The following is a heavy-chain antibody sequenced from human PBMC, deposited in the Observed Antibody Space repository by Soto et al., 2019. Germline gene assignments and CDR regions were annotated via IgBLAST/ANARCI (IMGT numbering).Heavy chain of an antibody. D-gene: IGHD1-26*01. CDR1: GFTFSNYW. V-gene: IGHV3-7*01. CDR3: VKGGVYRGRAFDI. CDR2: IKGDESEK. J-gene: IGHJ3*02. Sequence: GGSLRLSCAASGFTFSNYWMNWVRQAPGKGLEWVANIKGDESEKSYVDSVKGRFTISSDSAKKSLYLQMNSLRLDDTAIYYCVKGGVYRGRAFDIWGQGTMVTVSS.